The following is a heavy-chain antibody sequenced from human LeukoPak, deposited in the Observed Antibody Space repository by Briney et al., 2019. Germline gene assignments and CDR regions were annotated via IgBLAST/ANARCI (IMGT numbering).Heavy chain of an antibody. CDR2: ISGSGYRT. J-gene: IGHJ1*01. Sequence: PGGSLRLSCAASGFTFDDYAMHWVRQAPGKGLEWVSAISGSGYRTYYADSVKGRFTISRDNSKNRLYLQMNSLRAEDTAVYYCAKDPAAAGTAEYFQHWGQGSLVTVSS. CDR3: AKDPAAAGTAEYFQH. D-gene: IGHD6-13*01. V-gene: IGHV3-23*01. CDR1: GFTFDDYA.